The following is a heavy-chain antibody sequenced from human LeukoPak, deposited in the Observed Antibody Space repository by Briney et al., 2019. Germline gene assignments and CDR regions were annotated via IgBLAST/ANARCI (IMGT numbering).Heavy chain of an antibody. Sequence: PSETLSLTCTVSGGSISSYYWSWIRRAAGKGLEWIGRIYTSGSTNYNPSLKSRVTMSVDTSKNQFSLKLSSVTAADTAVYYCARSYYDILTGYSYFDYWGQGTLVTVSS. CDR3: ARSYYDILTGYSYFDY. CDR1: GGSISSYY. CDR2: IYTSGST. J-gene: IGHJ4*02. D-gene: IGHD3-9*01. V-gene: IGHV4-4*07.